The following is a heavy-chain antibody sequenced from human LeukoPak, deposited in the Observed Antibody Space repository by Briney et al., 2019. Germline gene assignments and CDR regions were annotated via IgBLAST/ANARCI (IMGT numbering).Heavy chain of an antibody. V-gene: IGHV4-59*01. J-gene: IGHJ1*01. CDR3: ARDSSGYRDFQH. CDR2: IYYSGST. D-gene: IGHD6-25*01. Sequence: SETLSLTCTVSGGSISSYYWSWIRQPPGKGLEWIGYIYYSGSTKYNPSLKSRVTISVDTSKNQFSLKLSSVTAADTAVYYCARDSSGYRDFQHWGQGTLVTVSS. CDR1: GGSISSYY.